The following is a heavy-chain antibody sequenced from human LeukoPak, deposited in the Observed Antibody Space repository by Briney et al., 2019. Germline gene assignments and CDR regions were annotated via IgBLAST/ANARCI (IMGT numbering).Heavy chain of an antibody. D-gene: IGHD6-6*01. Sequence: SETLSLTCTVSGESMSIHYWTWIRQRPGEGLEWIVNIFYAGTTSYNPALKSRVSISLATSNNQFSLKLRSVIAADTAVYYCAKEGGPARPGLDSWGQGTLVTVSS. CDR3: AKEGGPARPGLDS. V-gene: IGHV4-59*11. CDR1: GESMSIHY. CDR2: IFYAGTT. J-gene: IGHJ4*02.